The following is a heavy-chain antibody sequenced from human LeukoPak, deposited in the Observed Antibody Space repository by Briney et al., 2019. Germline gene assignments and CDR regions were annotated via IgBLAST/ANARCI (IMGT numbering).Heavy chain of an antibody. CDR1: GFTFSSYG. J-gene: IGHJ6*03. CDR2: INWNGGST. Sequence: GGSLRLSCAASGFTFSSYGMHWVRQAPGKGLEWVSGINWNGGSTGYADSVKGRFTISRDNAKNSLNLQMNSLRAEDTALYYCARASESHYYYYMDVWGKGTTVTVSS. V-gene: IGHV3-20*04. D-gene: IGHD3-10*01. CDR3: ARASESHYYYYMDV.